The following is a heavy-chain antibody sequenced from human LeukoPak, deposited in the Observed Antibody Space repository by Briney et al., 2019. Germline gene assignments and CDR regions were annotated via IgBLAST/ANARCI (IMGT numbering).Heavy chain of an antibody. D-gene: IGHD1-14*01. CDR2: ISASGPST. CDR1: GFTFSSYA. CDR3: AKGSLRTTRTTEDIDS. Sequence: PGGSLRLSCAASGFTFSSYAMSWVRQAPGKGLEWVSSISASGPSTYYAGSVKGRFTIFRDNSKNTLYLQMNSLRVEDTAVYYCAKGSLRTTRTTEDIDSWGQGTLVTVSS. J-gene: IGHJ4*02. V-gene: IGHV3-23*01.